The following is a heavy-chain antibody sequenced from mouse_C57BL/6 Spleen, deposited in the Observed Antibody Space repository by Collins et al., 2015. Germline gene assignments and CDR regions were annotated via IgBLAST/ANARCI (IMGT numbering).Heavy chain of an antibody. CDR1: GYSITSDYA. D-gene: IGHD2-2*01. V-gene: IGHV3-2*02. CDR3: ARHGYGGAWFAY. CDR2: ISYSGST. J-gene: IGHJ3*01. Sequence: DVQLQESGPGLVKPAQSLSLTCTVTGYSITSDYAWNWIRQFPGNKLEWMGYISYSGSTSYNPSLKSRISITRDTSKNQFFLQLNSVTTEDTATYYCARHGYGGAWFAYWDQGTLVTVSA.